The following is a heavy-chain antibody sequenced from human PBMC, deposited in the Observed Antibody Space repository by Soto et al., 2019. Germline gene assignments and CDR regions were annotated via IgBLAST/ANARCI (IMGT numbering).Heavy chain of an antibody. J-gene: IGHJ6*03. CDR3: ARGRTGYYYYMDV. Sequence: LSLTCTVSSGSVSSYYWSWIRQPPGKGLEWIGYISHSGSTNYNPSLKSRVSISLDTSKSQFSLRLNSVTAADTAVYYCARGRTGYYYYMDVWGKGTTVTVSS. CDR2: ISHSGST. V-gene: IGHV4-59*02. CDR1: SGSVSSYY.